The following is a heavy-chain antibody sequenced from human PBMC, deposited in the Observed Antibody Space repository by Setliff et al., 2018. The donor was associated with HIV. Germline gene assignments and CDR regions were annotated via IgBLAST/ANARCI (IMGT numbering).Heavy chain of an antibody. CDR1: GFTFSSYA. Sequence: GESLKISCAASGFTFSSYAMHWVRQAPGKGLEWVAVISYDGSNKYYADSVKGRLTISRDNSKNTLYLQMNSLRAEETAVYCCARCKGHLYYDDDTGYVLRAFDIWGQGTMVTVSS. D-gene: IGHD3-22*01. J-gene: IGHJ3*02. CDR3: ARCKGHLYYDDDTGYVLRAFDI. V-gene: IGHV3-30*04. CDR2: ISYDGSNK.